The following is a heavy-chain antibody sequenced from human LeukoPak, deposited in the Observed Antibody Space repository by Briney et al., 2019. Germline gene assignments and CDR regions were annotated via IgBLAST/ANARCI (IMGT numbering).Heavy chain of an antibody. Sequence: ASVKVSCKASGYTFTSYGISWVRQAPGQGLEWMGWISAYNGNTNYAQKLQGRVTMTTDTSTSTAYMELRSLRSDDTAVYYCARVERSNCYGSGNPGYWGQGTLVTVSS. V-gene: IGHV1-18*01. D-gene: IGHD3-10*01. CDR1: GYTFTSYG. CDR2: ISAYNGNT. CDR3: ARVERSNCYGSGNPGY. J-gene: IGHJ4*02.